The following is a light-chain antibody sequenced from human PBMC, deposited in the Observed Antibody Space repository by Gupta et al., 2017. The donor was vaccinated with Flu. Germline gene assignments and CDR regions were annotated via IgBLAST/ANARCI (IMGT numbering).Light chain of an antibody. J-gene: IGLJ2*01. CDR2: EGS. CDR3: SSSKSSSTCV. CDR1: STDVGGYNY. Sequence: QSALTHPASVSRSPGQSITVSCTGTSTDVGGYNYVSWYQQHPGNAPKLMMDEGSTRPSGVSKRFSGTNAGTTDSVTISGLQADDEADYYWSSSKSSSTCVFGGGTKLTVL. V-gene: IGLV2-14*01.